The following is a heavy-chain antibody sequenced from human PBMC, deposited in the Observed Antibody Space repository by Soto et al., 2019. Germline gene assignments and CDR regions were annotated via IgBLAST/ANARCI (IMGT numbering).Heavy chain of an antibody. CDR2: VIPIFGTA. CDR3: ARSQGGSSSLDIYYYYYYGMDV. V-gene: IGHV1-69*01. Sequence: QVQLVQSGAEVKKPGSSVKVSCKAPGRTFSSYAISWVRQAPGQGLEWMGGVIPIFGTAKYAQKFQGRVTITADESTSTGYMELRSLRSEDTAVYYCARSQGGSSSLDIYYYYYYGMDVWGQGTTVTVSS. D-gene: IGHD2-15*01. J-gene: IGHJ6*02. CDR1: GRTFSSYA.